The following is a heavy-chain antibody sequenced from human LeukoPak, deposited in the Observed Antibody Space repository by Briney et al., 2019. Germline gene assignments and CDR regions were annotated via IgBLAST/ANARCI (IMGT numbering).Heavy chain of an antibody. V-gene: IGHV3-21*01. D-gene: IGHD5-12*01. J-gene: IGHJ3*02. Sequence: TGGSLRLSCAASGFSFSSYSMNWVRQAPGKGLEWVSSISSSSRYRYYAASVKGRSTISRDNAKNSLYLQMNSLRAEDTAVYYCARVKEASAFDIWGQGTTVTVSS. CDR1: GFSFSSYS. CDR3: ARVKEASAFDI. CDR2: ISSSSRYR.